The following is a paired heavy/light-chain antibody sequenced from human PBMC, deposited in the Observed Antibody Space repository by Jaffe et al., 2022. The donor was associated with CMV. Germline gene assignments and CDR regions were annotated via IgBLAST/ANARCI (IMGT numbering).Light chain of an antibody. J-gene: IGKJ1*01. CDR3: QQANTFPWT. Sequence: DIQMTQSPSSVSASVGDRVTITCRASQGISTWLAWYQQKPGKAPKLLIYAGSSLQIGVPSRFSGSGSGTDFTLTITSLQPDDFATYYCQQANTFPWTFGQGTKVEVK. V-gene: IGKV1-12*02. CDR2: AGS. CDR1: QGISTW.
Heavy chain of an antibody. Sequence: EVQLLESGGGLVQPGGSLRLSCAASGFSFSTYAMIWARQAPGKGLEWVSGIGVSDRSTYYADSVKGRFTISRDNSKNTLYLQMNSLRAEDTAVYYCAKDYYDKSDVLFYFDNWGQGTLVTVSS. CDR2: IGVSDRST. CDR1: GFSFSTYA. CDR3: AKDYYDKSDVLFYFDN. D-gene: IGHD3-22*01. V-gene: IGHV3-23*01. J-gene: IGHJ4*02.